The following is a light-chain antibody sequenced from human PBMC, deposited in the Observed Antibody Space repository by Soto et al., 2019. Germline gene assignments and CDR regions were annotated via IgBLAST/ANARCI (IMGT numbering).Light chain of an antibody. J-gene: IGKJ1*01. V-gene: IGKV1-9*01. CDR3: QHPKWA. Sequence: IQFTQSPSSLDASVGDRVTITCRASQYISGYVAWYQQRPGRAPQLLIYAASALQTGVPTRFSCSGSWTDFTLTIPRLQPEDFGSYYCQHPKWAFGQGTTVEI. CDR2: AAS. CDR1: QYISGY.